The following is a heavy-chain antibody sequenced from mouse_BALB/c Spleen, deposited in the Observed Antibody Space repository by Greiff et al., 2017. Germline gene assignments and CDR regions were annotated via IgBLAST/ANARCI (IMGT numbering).Heavy chain of an antibody. CDR3: AREGTGTEFDY. J-gene: IGHJ2*01. Sequence: QVQLKQSGPELVRPGVSVKISCKGSGYTFTDYAMHWVKQSHAKSLEWIGVISTYYGNTNYNQKFKGKATMTVDKSSSTAYMELARLTSEDSAIYYCAREGTGTEFDYWGQGTTLTVSS. CDR1: GYTFTDYA. CDR2: ISTYYGNT. V-gene: IGHV1-67*01. D-gene: IGHD4-1*01.